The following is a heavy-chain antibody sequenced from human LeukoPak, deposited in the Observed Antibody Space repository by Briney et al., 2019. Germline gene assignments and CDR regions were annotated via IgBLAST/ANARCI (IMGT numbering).Heavy chain of an antibody. CDR1: GFTFSSYA. CDR2: SSGSGGST. CDR3: AKDIVMVRGVIPDAFDI. Sequence: GGSLRLSCAASGFTFSSYAMSLVRQAPGKGLEWVSASSGSGGSTYYADSVKGRFTISRDNSKNTLYLQMNSLRAEDTAVYYCAKDIVMVRGVIPDAFDIWGQGTMVTVSS. D-gene: IGHD3-10*01. J-gene: IGHJ3*02. V-gene: IGHV3-23*01.